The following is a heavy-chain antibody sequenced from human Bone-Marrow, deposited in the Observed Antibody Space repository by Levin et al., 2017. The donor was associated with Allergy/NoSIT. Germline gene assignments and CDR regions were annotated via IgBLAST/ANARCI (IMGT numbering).Heavy chain of an antibody. J-gene: IGHJ4*02. V-gene: IGHV3-23*01. D-gene: IGHD3-9*01. CDR2: ISGGGGST. Sequence: GGSLRLSCAASGFTFSSYAMSWVRQAPGKGLEWVSGISGGGGSTYYADSVKGRFTISRDSSKNTLYLQMNSLRAEDTAVYYCAKDALTVLTGYYQYFDYWGQGTLVTVSS. CDR1: GFTFSSYA. CDR3: AKDALTVLTGYYQYFDY.